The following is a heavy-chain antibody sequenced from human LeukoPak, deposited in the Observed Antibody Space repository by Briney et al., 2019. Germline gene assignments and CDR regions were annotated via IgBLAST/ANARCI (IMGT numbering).Heavy chain of an antibody. D-gene: IGHD2-2*01. J-gene: IGHJ6*03. V-gene: IGHV3-21*01. CDR3: ARDCSSTSCYRGMDV. CDR1: GFTFSSYT. CDR2: ITGSSNTI. Sequence: PGGSLRLSCAASGFTFSSYTVNWVRQAPGKGLEWISSITGSSNTIPYADSVKGRFTISRDNAKNSLYLQMNSLRAEDTAVYYCARDCSSTSCYRGMDVWGKGTTVTVSS.